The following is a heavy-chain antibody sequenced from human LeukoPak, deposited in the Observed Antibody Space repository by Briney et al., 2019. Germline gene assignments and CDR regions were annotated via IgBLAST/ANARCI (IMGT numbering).Heavy chain of an antibody. J-gene: IGHJ4*02. CDR2: INHSGST. CDR1: GGPFSGYY. CDR3: ARGLVGSGSTLFDY. Sequence: SETLSLTCAVYGGPFSGYYWSWIRQPPGKGLEWIGEINHSGSTNYNPSLKGRVTISVDTSKNQFSLKLSSVTAADTAVYYCARGLVGSGSTLFDYWGQGTLSPSPQ. V-gene: IGHV4-34*01. D-gene: IGHD3-10*01.